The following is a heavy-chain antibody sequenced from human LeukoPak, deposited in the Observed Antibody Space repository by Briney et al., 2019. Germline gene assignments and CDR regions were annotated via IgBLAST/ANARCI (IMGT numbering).Heavy chain of an antibody. CDR2: IYYSGST. Sequence: SETLSLTCAVYGGSFSGYYWSWIRQPPGKGLEWIGSIYYSGSTYYNPSLKSRVTISVDTSKNQVSLKLSSVTSADTAVYYCARYSARGGDTGWFDPWGQGTLVTVSS. D-gene: IGHD2-21*02. CDR3: ARYSARGGDTGWFDP. J-gene: IGHJ5*02. CDR1: GGSFSGYY. V-gene: IGHV4-34*01.